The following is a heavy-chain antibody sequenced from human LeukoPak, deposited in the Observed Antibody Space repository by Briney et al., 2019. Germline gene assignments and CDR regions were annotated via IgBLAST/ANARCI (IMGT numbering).Heavy chain of an antibody. V-gene: IGHV3-9*01. CDR2: ISWNSGST. CDR1: GFTFDDYA. J-gene: IGHJ3*02. D-gene: IGHD3-10*01. Sequence: PGGSLRLSCAASGFTFDDYAMHWVRQAPGKGLEWVSGISWNSGSTGYADSVKGRFTISRDNAKNSLYLQMNSLRAEDTALYYCAKEGWFGGDSRGAFDIWGQGTMVTVSS. CDR3: AKEGWFGGDSRGAFDI.